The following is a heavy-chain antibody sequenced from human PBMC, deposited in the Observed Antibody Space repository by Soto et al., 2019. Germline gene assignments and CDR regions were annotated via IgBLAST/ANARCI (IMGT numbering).Heavy chain of an antibody. Sequence: QVQPVESGGGVVQPGRSLRLSCAASGFTFSSYGMHWVRQAPGKGLEWVAVISYDGSNKYYADSVKGRFTISRDNSKNTLYLQMNSLRAEDTAVYYCAKGHYDILTGVADAFDIWGQGTMVTVSS. CDR1: GFTFSSYG. D-gene: IGHD3-9*01. CDR2: ISYDGSNK. V-gene: IGHV3-30*18. J-gene: IGHJ3*02. CDR3: AKGHYDILTGVADAFDI.